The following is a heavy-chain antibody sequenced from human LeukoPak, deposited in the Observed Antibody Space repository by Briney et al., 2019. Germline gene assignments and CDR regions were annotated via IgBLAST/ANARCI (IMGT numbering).Heavy chain of an antibody. CDR3: AELGITMIGGV. D-gene: IGHD3-10*02. CDR2: ISSSGSTI. Sequence: GGSLRLSCAASGFTFSSYEMNRVRQAPGKGLEWVSYISSSGSTIYYADSVKGRFTISRDNAKNSLYLQMNSLRTEDTAVYYCAELGITMIGGVWGKGTTVTISS. J-gene: IGHJ6*04. V-gene: IGHV3-48*03. CDR1: GFTFSSYE.